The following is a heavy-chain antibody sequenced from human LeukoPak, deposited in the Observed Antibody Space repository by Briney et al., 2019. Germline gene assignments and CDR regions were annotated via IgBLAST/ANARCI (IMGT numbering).Heavy chain of an antibody. V-gene: IGHV1-8*03. CDR3: ARGGPYYYDSSGYYLDYYYYMDV. J-gene: IGHJ6*03. CDR1: GYTFISYG. CDR2: MDPNSGNT. D-gene: IGHD3-22*01. Sequence: ASVKVSCKASGYTFISYGISWVRQAPGQGLEWMGWMDPNSGNTGYAQKFQGRVTITRNTSISTAYMELSSLRSEDTAVYYCARGGPYYYDSSGYYLDYYYYMDVWGKGTTVTVSS.